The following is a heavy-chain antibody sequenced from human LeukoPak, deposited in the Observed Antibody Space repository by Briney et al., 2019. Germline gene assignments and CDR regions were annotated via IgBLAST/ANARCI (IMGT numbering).Heavy chain of an antibody. Sequence: GGSLRLSCAASGFAVSTTYMSWVRQAPGKGLEWVSVIYTSGSTYYADSVKGRFTISRDNSKNTLYLQMNSLRAEDTAVYYCAKGGLYSYGPWGQGTLVTVSS. J-gene: IGHJ5*02. D-gene: IGHD5-18*01. V-gene: IGHV3-53*01. CDR1: GFAVSTTY. CDR3: AKGGLYSYGP. CDR2: IYTSGST.